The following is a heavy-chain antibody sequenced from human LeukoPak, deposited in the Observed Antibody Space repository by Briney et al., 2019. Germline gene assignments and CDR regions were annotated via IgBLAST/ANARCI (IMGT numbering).Heavy chain of an antibody. CDR1: GYTFTSYG. CDR2: INPNSGGT. V-gene: IGHV1-2*04. D-gene: IGHD4-11*01. J-gene: IGHJ6*04. CDR3: ARTRVNAYGMDV. Sequence: GASVKVSCKASGYTFTSYGTSWVRQAPGQGLEWMGWINPNSGGTNYAQKFQGWVTMTGDTSISTAYMELSRLRSDDTAVYYCARTRVNAYGMDVWGKGTTVTVSS.